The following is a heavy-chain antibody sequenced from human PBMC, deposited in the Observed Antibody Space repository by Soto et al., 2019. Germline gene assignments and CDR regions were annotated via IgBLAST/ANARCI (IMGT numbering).Heavy chain of an antibody. V-gene: IGHV3-30-3*01. CDR3: ARETTYYDILTGYYQVWFDP. J-gene: IGHJ5*02. D-gene: IGHD3-9*01. CDR1: GFTFSSYA. Sequence: GGSLRLSCAASGFTFSSYAMHWVRQAPGKGLEWVAVISYDGSNKYYADSVKGRFTISRDNSKNTLYLQMNSLRAEDTAVYYCARETTYYDILTGYYQVWFDPWGQGTLVTVSS. CDR2: ISYDGSNK.